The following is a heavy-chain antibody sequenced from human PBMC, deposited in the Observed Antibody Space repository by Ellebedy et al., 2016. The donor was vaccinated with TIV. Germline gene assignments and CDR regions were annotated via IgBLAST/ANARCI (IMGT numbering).Heavy chain of an antibody. CDR2: INPTGGST. V-gene: IGHV1-46*01. Sequence: ASVKVSCKASGYTFTNYLMHWVRQAPGQGLEWMGIINPTGGSTTYTQKFQGRITMTRDTSASTVYMELSSLRSEDTAVYYCARGRNWGQGTLDTVSS. J-gene: IGHJ4*02. CDR3: ARGRN. CDR1: GYTFTNYL.